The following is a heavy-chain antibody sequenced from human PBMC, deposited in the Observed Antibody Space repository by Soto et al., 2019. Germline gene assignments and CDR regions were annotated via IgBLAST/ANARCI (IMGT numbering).Heavy chain of an antibody. CDR1: GYSVRSDSYY. Sequence: QVQLQESGPGLVKPSETLSLTCTVSGYSVRSDSYYWSWIRQPPGKGLEWIGYIYYSGSTNYNPSLKSRVTISLDTSKNQISLKLTSVTAADTAVYYCARGTTFDPWGQGTLVTVSS. CDR2: IYYSGST. CDR3: ARGTTFDP. D-gene: IGHD2-2*01. V-gene: IGHV4-61*01. J-gene: IGHJ5*02.